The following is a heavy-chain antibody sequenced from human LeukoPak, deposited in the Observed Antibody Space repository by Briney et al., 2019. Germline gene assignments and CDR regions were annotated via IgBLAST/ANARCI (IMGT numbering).Heavy chain of an antibody. Sequence: ASVKVSCKASGCTFTSYGISWVRQAPGQGLEWMGWISVYNGNTNYAQKLQGRVTMTTDTSTSTAYMELRSLRSDDTAVYYCARAYYYDTPIGLDVWGQGTTVTVSS. CDR3: ARAYYYDTPIGLDV. D-gene: IGHD3-22*01. V-gene: IGHV1-18*01. CDR1: GCTFTSYG. CDR2: ISVYNGNT. J-gene: IGHJ6*02.